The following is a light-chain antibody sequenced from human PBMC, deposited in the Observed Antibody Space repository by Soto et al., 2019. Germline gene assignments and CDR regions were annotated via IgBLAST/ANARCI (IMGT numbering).Light chain of an antibody. V-gene: IGKV1-33*01. CDR3: QQYDYLPPA. J-gene: IGKJ4*01. CDR2: DAS. Sequence: DIQMIQSPSSLSASVGDRVTITCQASQDISTYLNWYQQKPGKAPKLLIYDASNLERGVPSRFSGSGSGTDFTFTISSLQPEDLGTYYCQQYDYLPPAFGGGTKVEIK. CDR1: QDISTY.